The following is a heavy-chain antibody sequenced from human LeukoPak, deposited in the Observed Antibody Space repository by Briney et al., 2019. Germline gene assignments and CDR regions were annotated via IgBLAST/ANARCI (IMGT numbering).Heavy chain of an antibody. V-gene: IGHV3-9*01. CDR1: GFTFYDYA. Sequence: GGSLRLSCAASGFTFYDYAMHWVRQAQGKGLEWVSGISWNSGSIGYPDSVKGRFTISRDNAKNSLYLQMNSLRAEDTALYYCAKGADFDWLPHDYWGQGTLVTVSS. CDR2: ISWNSGSI. CDR3: AKGADFDWLPHDY. J-gene: IGHJ4*02. D-gene: IGHD3-9*01.